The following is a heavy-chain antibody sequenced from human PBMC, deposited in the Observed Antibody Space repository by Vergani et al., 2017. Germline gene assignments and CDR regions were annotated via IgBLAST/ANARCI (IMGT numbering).Heavy chain of an antibody. V-gene: IGHV3-23*01. CDR1: GFAFSRYA. Sequence: EVQLLESGGRLVQPGGSLRLSCVASGFAFSRYAMSWVRQAPGKGLEWVSVLTASGSGISYADSVRGRFTIYRDNSKNTLFLQMDSLRAEDTAVYYCAKSGWLQHFGAHYFDSWGQGILVTVSS. J-gene: IGHJ4*02. D-gene: IGHD5-24*01. CDR2: LTASGSGI. CDR3: AKSGWLQHFGAHYFDS.